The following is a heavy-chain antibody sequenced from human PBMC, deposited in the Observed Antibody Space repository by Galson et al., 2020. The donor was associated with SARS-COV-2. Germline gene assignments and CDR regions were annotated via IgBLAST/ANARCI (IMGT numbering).Heavy chain of an antibody. J-gene: IGHJ4*02. V-gene: IGHV3-53*05. CDR2: IYGGGAT. CDR1: GFSVRHTY. Sequence: GESLKISCAASGFSVRHTYMSWFRQAPGKGLEWVSVIYGGGATFYAESVMARFTVSRGNSENTLYLQMNYLRLEDTAIYYCAGDVATNNFYSKTGADWCQGTLVAVSS. CDR3: AGDVATNNFYSKTGAD. D-gene: IGHD5-12*01.